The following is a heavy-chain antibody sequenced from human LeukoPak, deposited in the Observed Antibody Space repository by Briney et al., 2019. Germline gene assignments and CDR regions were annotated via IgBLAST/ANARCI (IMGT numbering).Heavy chain of an antibody. CDR3: AKRYYYASGSYYQEYYFDY. V-gene: IGHV3-23*01. J-gene: IGHJ4*02. Sequence: PGGSLRLSCAASGFTFSSYAMSWVRQAPGKGLEWVSAISGSGGSTYYADSVNGRFTISRDNSENTLYLQMNSLRAEDTAVYYCAKRYYYASGSYYQEYYFDYWGQGTLVTVSS. CDR2: ISGSGGST. CDR1: GFTFSSYA. D-gene: IGHD3-10*01.